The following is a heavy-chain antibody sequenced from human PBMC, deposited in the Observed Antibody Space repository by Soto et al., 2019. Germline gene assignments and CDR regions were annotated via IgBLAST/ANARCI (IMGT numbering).Heavy chain of an antibody. V-gene: IGHV1-69*13. D-gene: IGHD3-9*01. CDR2: IIPIFGTA. Sequence: GASVKVSCKASGGTFSSYAISWVRQAPGQGLEWMGGIIPIFGTANYAQRFQGRVTITADESTSTAYMELSSLRSEDTAVYYCARNYLDHAFDIWGQGTMVTVSS. J-gene: IGHJ3*02. CDR3: ARNYLDHAFDI. CDR1: GGTFSSYA.